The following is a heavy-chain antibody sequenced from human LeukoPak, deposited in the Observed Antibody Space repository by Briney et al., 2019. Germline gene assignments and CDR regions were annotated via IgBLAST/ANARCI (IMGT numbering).Heavy chain of an antibody. J-gene: IGHJ4*02. CDR2: ISSSGSTI. Sequence: PGGSLRLSCAASGFTFSDYYMSWIRQAPGKGLEWVSYISSSGSTIYYADSVKVRFTISRDNAKNSLYLQMNSLRAEDTAVYYCARAPMVRGIRDYFDYWGQGTLVTVSS. CDR1: GFTFSDYY. D-gene: IGHD3-10*01. V-gene: IGHV3-11*01. CDR3: ARAPMVRGIRDYFDY.